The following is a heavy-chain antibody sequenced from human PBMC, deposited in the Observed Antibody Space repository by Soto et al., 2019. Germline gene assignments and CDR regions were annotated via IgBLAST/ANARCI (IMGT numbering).Heavy chain of an antibody. Sequence: SETLSLTCTVSGGSISSSSYYWGWIRQPPGKGLEWIGSIYYSGSTNYNPSLKSRVTISVDTSKNQFSLKLSSVTAADTAVYYCARGAPGFLEWSINGAFDIWGQGTMVTVSS. CDR3: ARGAPGFLEWSINGAFDI. V-gene: IGHV4-39*07. D-gene: IGHD3-3*01. J-gene: IGHJ3*02. CDR1: GGSISSSSYY. CDR2: IYYSGST.